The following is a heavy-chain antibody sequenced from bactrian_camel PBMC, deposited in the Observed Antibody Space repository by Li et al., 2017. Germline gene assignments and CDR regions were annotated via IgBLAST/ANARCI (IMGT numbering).Heavy chain of an antibody. CDR2: IYSGGGRT. CDR1: GLTYSSNF. D-gene: IGHD1*01. Sequence: VQLVESGGGSVQAGGSLRLSCAASGLTYSSNFMGWFRQAPGKEREGVAAIYSGGGRTYYADSVKGRFTISQDNANNTLYLQMNSLKPQDTATYYCAAAATWRDCRGSSADFPYSGQGTQVTVS. V-gene: IGHV3S31*01. J-gene: IGHJ6*01. CDR3: AAAATWRDCRGSSADFPY.